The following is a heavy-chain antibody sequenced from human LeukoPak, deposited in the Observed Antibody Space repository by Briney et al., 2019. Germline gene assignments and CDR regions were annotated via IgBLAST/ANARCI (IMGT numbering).Heavy chain of an antibody. D-gene: IGHD3-22*01. J-gene: IGHJ3*02. CDR1: GFTFSSYV. CDR3: AKFDYYDSSGYYNKVLDAFDI. Sequence: GGSLRLSCAASGFTFSSYVMNWVRQAPGKGLEWVSVISGSGGSTYYADSVKGRFTISRDNSKNTLYLQMNSLRAEDTAVYYCAKFDYYDSSGYYNKVLDAFDIWGQGTMVTVSS. CDR2: ISGSGGST. V-gene: IGHV3-23*01.